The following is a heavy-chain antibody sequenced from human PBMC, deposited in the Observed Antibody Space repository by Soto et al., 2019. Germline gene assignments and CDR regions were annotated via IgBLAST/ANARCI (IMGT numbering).Heavy chain of an antibody. V-gene: IGHV3-23*01. CDR2: ISGSGGST. J-gene: IGHJ6*02. CDR1: GFTFSSYA. D-gene: IGHD2-2*01. Sequence: EVQLLESGGGLVQPGGSLRLSCAASGFTFSSYAMSWVRQAPGKGLEWVSAISGSGGSTYYADSVKGRFTISRDNSKNPLYLQMNRLRAEDTAVYYCAGQYCSSTSCYEGSRPYYYYYGMDVWGQGTTVTVSS. CDR3: AGQYCSSTSCYEGSRPYYYYYGMDV.